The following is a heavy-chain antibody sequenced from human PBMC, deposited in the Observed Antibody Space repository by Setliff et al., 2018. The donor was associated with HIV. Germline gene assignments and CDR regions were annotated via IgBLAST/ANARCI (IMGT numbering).Heavy chain of an antibody. Sequence: PSETLSLTCTVSGASISSYYWSWIRQSPGKGLEWIGHIHYKGNINYNPSLKSRVTISVDTSKNQFSLRLSSVTAADTAVYYCARDLNTGWYYLDFWGPGALVTVSS. CDR3: ARDLNTGWYYLDF. D-gene: IGHD6-19*01. CDR2: IHYKGNI. V-gene: IGHV4-59*12. CDR1: GASISSYY. J-gene: IGHJ4*02.